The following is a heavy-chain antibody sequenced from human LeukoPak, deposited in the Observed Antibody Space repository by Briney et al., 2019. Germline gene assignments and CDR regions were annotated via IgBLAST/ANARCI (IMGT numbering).Heavy chain of an antibody. J-gene: IGHJ4*02. Sequence: GGSLRLSCAASGFAFSNYWMNWVRQAPGKGLEWVANIKQDGSETYYVDSVKGRFTISRDNAKNSLYLQMNSLRAEDTALYYCCSTNSFSYWGQGTLVTVS. V-gene: IGHV3-7*01. CDR1: GFAFSNYW. D-gene: IGHD2-2*01. CDR2: IKQDGSET. CDR3: CSTNSFSY.